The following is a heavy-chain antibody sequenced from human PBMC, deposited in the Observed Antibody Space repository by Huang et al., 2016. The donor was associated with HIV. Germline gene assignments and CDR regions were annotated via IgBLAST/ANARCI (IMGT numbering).Heavy chain of an antibody. D-gene: IGHD3-10*01. CDR2: IKQDGSEK. CDR1: GFTFSSYW. V-gene: IGHV3-7*01. J-gene: IGHJ4*02. CDR3: ARRLRYYYGSGRTSGYFDY. Sequence: SGFTFSSYWMSWVRQAPGKGLGWVANIKQDGSEKYYGDSVKGRFASSRDNDKNSLDLQMNSLRAEDTAVYYCARRLRYYYGSGRTSGYFDYWGQGTLVTVSS.